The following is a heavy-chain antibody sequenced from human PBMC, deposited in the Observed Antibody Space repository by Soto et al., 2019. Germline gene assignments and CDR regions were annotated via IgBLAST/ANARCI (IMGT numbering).Heavy chain of an antibody. Sequence: QVQLVQSGAEVKKPGASVKVSCKASGYTFTSYGISWVRQAPGQGLEWMGWISAYNGNTNYAQKLKGRVTMTTATSKGTAYMELRSLRSDDTAVDYCARDESGMLAVAAPLDYWGQGTLVTVAS. CDR3: ARDESGMLAVAAPLDY. V-gene: IGHV1-18*01. CDR2: ISAYNGNT. CDR1: GYTFTSYG. D-gene: IGHD6-19*01. J-gene: IGHJ4*02.